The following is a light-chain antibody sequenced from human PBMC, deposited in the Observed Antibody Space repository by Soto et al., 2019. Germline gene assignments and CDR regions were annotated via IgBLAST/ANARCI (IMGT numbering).Light chain of an antibody. CDR2: GAS. J-gene: IGKJ2*01. Sequence: EIVMTQSPATLSVSPGERATLSCRASQSVSNNLAWYQWRPGQAPRLLIYGASTRATGTPARFSGSGSGTEFTLTISSLQSEDFAVYYCQQYNNWPPMYTFGQGTKVDIK. CDR3: QQYNNWPPMYT. CDR1: QSVSNN. V-gene: IGKV3-15*01.